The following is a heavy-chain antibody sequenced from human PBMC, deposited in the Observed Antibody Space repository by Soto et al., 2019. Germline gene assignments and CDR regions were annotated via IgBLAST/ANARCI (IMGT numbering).Heavy chain of an antibody. J-gene: IGHJ5*02. CDR1: GVSIDSYY. CDR3: ARASWTGRDNWFDP. CDR2: ISDTGTT. Sequence: SETLSLTCSLFGVSIDSYYWSCTRQAPGKGLEWIGHISDTGTTTYNPSLKGRVTISVDTSNKRFSLRLTSVTEADTAVYFCARASWTGRDNWFDPWGPGILVTVSS. D-gene: IGHD3-10*01. V-gene: IGHV4-59*01.